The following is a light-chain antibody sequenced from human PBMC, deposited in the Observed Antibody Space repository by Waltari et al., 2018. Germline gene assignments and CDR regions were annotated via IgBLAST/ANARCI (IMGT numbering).Light chain of an antibody. CDR2: EVS. Sequence: QSALTQPPSVSGSPGQSVTISCTGSSSDIGNYNRVSWYHQSPGTAPRLIIYEVSNRPSGVPDRFSGSKSGNTASLTISGLQAEDEADYYCTSFTMTNTLLFGGGNKLTVL. V-gene: IGLV2-18*02. J-gene: IGLJ2*01. CDR1: SSDIGNYNR. CDR3: TSFTMTNTLL.